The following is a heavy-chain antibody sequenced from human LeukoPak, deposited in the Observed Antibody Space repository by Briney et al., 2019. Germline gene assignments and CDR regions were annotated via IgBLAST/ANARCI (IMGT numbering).Heavy chain of an antibody. CDR1: GFTFSLYW. CDR2: LNEDGSTA. CDR3: VRERIYYSDLAYKERENFDP. D-gene: IGHD1-26*01. Sequence: GGSLRLSRAASGFTFSLYWMHWVRQGPGKGLMWVSRLNEDGSTADYADSVKGRFTMSRDNAKGKVFLEMRGLTVEDTAIYFCVRERIYYSDLAYKERENFDPWGRETLVTVSS. V-gene: IGHV3-74*01. J-gene: IGHJ5*02.